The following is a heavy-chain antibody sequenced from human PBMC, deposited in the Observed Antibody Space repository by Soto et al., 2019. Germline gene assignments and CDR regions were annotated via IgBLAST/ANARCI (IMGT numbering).Heavy chain of an antibody. D-gene: IGHD3-22*01. CDR2: ISAYNGDT. Sequence: GASVKVSCKTSGFPFISYGFTWVRQAPGQGLEWMGWISAYNGDTNYAQSLQGRVTMTTDSSTTTVYMELRSLRSDDTAVYYCARIGGYHLLYYFDYWGQGTVVTVSS. V-gene: IGHV1-18*01. CDR1: GFPFISYG. CDR3: ARIGGYHLLYYFDY. J-gene: IGHJ4*02.